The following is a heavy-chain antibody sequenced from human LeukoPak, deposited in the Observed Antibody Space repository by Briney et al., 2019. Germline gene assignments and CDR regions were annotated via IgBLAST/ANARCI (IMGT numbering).Heavy chain of an antibody. Sequence: GGSLRLSCAAFEFTFSNYDMHWVRQAPGKGLEWVALIRYDRSNTYYADSVKGRFTISRDNSQNTLYLQMNSLRAEDTAVYYCAKDKYQLLFHWFDPWGQGTLVTVSS. CDR3: AKDKYQLLFHWFDP. V-gene: IGHV3-30*02. CDR1: EFTFSNYD. D-gene: IGHD2-2*01. CDR2: IRYDRSNT. J-gene: IGHJ5*02.